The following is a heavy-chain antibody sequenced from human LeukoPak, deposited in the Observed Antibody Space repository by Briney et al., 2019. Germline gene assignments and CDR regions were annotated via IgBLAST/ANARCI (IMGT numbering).Heavy chain of an antibody. Sequence: GGSLRLSCAASGFTFSSYWMSWVRQAPGKGLEWVANIKQDGSEKYYVDSVKGRFTISRDNAKNSLYLQMNSLRAEDTAVYYCARGSYGDSLGYYFDYWGQGTLVTVSS. CDR2: IKQDGSEK. CDR1: GFTFSSYW. D-gene: IGHD4-17*01. J-gene: IGHJ4*02. V-gene: IGHV3-7*04. CDR3: ARGSYGDSLGYYFDY.